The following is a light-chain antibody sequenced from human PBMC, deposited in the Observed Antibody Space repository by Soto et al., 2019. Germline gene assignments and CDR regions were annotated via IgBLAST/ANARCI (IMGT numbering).Light chain of an antibody. V-gene: IGKV1-39*01. CDR3: QQSYTTLA. CDR1: QSISSY. Sequence: DIQMTQSPSSLSASVGDRVTITCRASQSISSYLNWYQQKPGKAPNFLIYAASNLQSGVPSRFSGSGSGTEFTLTISSLQPEDFATYDCQQSYTTLAFGPGTKVDIE. CDR2: AAS. J-gene: IGKJ3*01.